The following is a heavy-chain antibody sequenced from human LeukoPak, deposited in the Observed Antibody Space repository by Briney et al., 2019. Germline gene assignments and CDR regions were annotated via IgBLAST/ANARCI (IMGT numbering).Heavy chain of an antibody. Sequence: PSETLSLTCAVYGGSFSGYYRSWIRQPPGKGLEWIGEINHSGSTNYNPSLKSRVTISVDTSKNQFSLKLSSVTAADTAVYYCACTYYYDSSGYSFDYWGQGTLVTVSS. CDR1: GGSFSGYY. V-gene: IGHV4-34*01. D-gene: IGHD3-22*01. CDR2: INHSGST. CDR3: ACTYYYDSSGYSFDY. J-gene: IGHJ4*02.